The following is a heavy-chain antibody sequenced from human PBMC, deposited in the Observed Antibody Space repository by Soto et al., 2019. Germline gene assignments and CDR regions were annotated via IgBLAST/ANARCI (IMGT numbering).Heavy chain of an antibody. CDR3: ARDQGYCISTSCYADYYYYYGMDV. CDR2: ISYDGSNK. CDR1: EFTFSRHT. J-gene: IGHJ6*02. D-gene: IGHD2-2*01. Sequence: GGSLRLSCAASEFTFSRHTMHWVRQAPGKGLEWVAVISYDGSNKYYADSVKGRFTISRDNSKNTLYLQMNSLRAEDTAVYYCARDQGYCISTSCYADYYYYYGMDVWGQGTTVTVSS. V-gene: IGHV3-30-3*01.